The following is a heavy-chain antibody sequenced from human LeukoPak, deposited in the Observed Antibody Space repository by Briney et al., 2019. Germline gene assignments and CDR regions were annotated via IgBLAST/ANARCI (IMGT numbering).Heavy chain of an antibody. CDR3: ARGDCSSTSCYTLDY. CDR2: IIPIFGTA. CDR1: GYTFTSYG. V-gene: IGHV1-69*05. D-gene: IGHD2-2*02. J-gene: IGHJ4*02. Sequence: SVKVSCKASGYTFTSYGISWVRQAPGQGLEWMGGIIPIFGTANYAQKFQGRVTITTDESTSTAYMELSSLRSEDTAVYYCARGDCSSTSCYTLDYWGQGTLVTVSS.